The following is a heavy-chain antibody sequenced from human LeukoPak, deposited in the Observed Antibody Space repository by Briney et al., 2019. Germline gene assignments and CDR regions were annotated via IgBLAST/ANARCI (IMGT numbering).Heavy chain of an antibody. Sequence: ASVKVSCKASGYTFTSYDINWVRQATGQGLEWMGWMNPNSGNTGYAQKFQGRVTMTRNTSISTAYMELSSLRSEDTAVYYCARSQRITMVRGAVYWFDPWGQGTLVTVSS. CDR1: GYTFTSYD. J-gene: IGHJ5*02. CDR2: MNPNSGNT. D-gene: IGHD3-10*01. CDR3: ARSQRITMVRGAVYWFDP. V-gene: IGHV1-8*01.